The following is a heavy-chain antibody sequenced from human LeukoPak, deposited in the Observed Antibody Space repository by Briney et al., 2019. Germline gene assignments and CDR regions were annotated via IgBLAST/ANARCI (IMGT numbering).Heavy chain of an antibody. J-gene: IGHJ4*02. V-gene: IGHV4-4*02. CDR1: GGSISSSNW. Sequence: SGTLSLTCGVSGGSISSSNWWSWVRQPPGKGLEWIGEIYHSGSTNYNPSLKSRVTISVDKSKNQFSLKLSSVTAADTAVYYCARSHYYGWLRNFDYWGQGTLVTVSS. CDR3: ARSHYYGWLRNFDY. D-gene: IGHD3-10*01. CDR2: IYHSGST.